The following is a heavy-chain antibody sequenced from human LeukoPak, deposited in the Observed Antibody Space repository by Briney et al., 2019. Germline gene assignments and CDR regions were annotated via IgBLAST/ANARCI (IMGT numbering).Heavy chain of an antibody. V-gene: IGHV1-24*01. Sequence: ASVKVSCKVSGYTLTELSMHWVRQTPGKGLEWMGGFDPEDGETIYAQKFQGRVTMTEDTSTDTAYMELSSLRSEDTAVYYCATSVRGVIGYFDYWGQGTLVTVSS. D-gene: IGHD3-10*01. CDR2: FDPEDGET. CDR1: GYTLTELS. J-gene: IGHJ4*02. CDR3: ATSVRGVIGYFDY.